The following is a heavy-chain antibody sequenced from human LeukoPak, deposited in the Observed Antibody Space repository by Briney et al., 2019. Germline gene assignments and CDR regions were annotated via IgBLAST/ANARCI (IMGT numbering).Heavy chain of an antibody. CDR2: ISSSGKTI. CDR3: AGTGNVEGGGFNWFDP. Sequence: PGGSLRLSCAGTHEFAFSIYCMSWIRQAPGMGLEWLAYISSSGKTIYYADSVKGRFAISRDNAKKSLYLQTNTLRAEDTAVYYCAGTGNVEGGGFNWFDPWGRGTLVTVSS. D-gene: IGHD2-8*02. V-gene: IGHV3-11*01. CDR1: HEFAFSIYC. J-gene: IGHJ5*02.